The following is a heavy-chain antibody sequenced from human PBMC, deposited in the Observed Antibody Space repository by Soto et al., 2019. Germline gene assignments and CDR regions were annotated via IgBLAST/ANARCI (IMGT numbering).Heavy chain of an antibody. CDR1: GGSISSYY. D-gene: IGHD4-17*01. V-gene: IGHV4-59*08. CDR3: ARQPTVTGYYFDS. J-gene: IGHJ4*02. Sequence: SETLSLTCTVSGGSISSYYWSWIRQPPGKGLEWIGYIYYSGSTNYNPSLKSRVTISVDTSKNQFSLKLSSVTAADTAVYYCARQPTVTGYYFDSWGQGTLVTVSS. CDR2: IYYSGST.